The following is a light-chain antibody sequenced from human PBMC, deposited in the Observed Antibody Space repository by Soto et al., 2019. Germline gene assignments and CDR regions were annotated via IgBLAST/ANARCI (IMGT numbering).Light chain of an antibody. CDR2: VNSGGSH. V-gene: IGLV4-69*01. CDR1: SGHSNYA. Sequence: QPVLTQSPSASASLGASVKLTCTLSSGHSNYAIAWHQQQPEKGPRYLMKVNSGGSHIKGDGIPDRFSGSSSGAERYLFISSLQSEDEADYYCQTWGTGSAIVVFGGGTQLTA. J-gene: IGLJ7*02. CDR3: QTWGTGSAIVV.